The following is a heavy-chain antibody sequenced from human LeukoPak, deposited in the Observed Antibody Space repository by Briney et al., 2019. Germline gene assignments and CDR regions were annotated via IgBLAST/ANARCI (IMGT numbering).Heavy chain of an antibody. CDR1: GFTFSSYG. V-gene: IGHV3-30*02. CDR2: IRYDGSNK. CDR3: AKDYATMVRGYYYYMDV. D-gene: IGHD3-10*01. Sequence: GGSLRLSCAASGFTFSSYGMHWVRQAPGKGLEWVAFIRYDGSNKYYADSVKGRFTISRDNSKNTLYLQMNSLRAEDTAVYCCAKDYATMVRGYYYYMDVWGKGTTVTISS. J-gene: IGHJ6*03.